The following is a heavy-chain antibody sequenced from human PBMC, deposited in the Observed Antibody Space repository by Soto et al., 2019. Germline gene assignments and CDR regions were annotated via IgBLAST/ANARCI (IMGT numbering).Heavy chain of an antibody. CDR2: ITGSGENT. J-gene: IGHJ6*02. Sequence: XGSLGLTFAASGFTFDNYSVNWVRQAPGKGLGWVSGITGSGENTYYADSVKGRFTISRDNSKNTLYVQLNSLRVEDTAIYYCAKVSLGATTITDFYYYGMDVWGQGTMVTVSS. CDR1: GFTFDNYS. V-gene: IGHV3-23*01. CDR3: AKVSLGATTITDFYYYGMDV. D-gene: IGHD1-26*01.